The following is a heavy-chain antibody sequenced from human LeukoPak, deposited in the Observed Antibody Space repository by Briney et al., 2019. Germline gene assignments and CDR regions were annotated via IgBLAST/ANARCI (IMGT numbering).Heavy chain of an antibody. Sequence: ASVKVSCKASGYTFTGYYMHWVRQAPGQGLEWMGWINPNSGGTNYAQKFQGRVTMTRDTSISTAYMELSRLRSDDTAVYYCARDRKWGSGRYGMDVWDQGTTVTVSS. J-gene: IGHJ6*02. CDR2: INPNSGGT. V-gene: IGHV1-2*02. CDR1: GYTFTGYY. CDR3: ARDRKWGSGRYGMDV. D-gene: IGHD6-19*01.